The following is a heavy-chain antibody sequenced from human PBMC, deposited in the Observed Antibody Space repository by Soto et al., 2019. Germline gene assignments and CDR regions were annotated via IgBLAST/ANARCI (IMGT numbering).Heavy chain of an antibody. CDR1: GGTFSSYA. CDR2: IIPIFGTA. D-gene: IGHD6-19*01. V-gene: IGHV1-69*13. J-gene: IGHJ6*02. CDR3: ARQPASRAVAGNGAWYYGMDV. Sequence: SVKVSCKASGGTFSSYAISWVRQAPGQGLEWMGGIIPIFGTANYAQKLQARVTITADESTSTAYLQWSRLKASDTARYYCARQPASRAVAGNGAWYYGMDVWGQGTTVTVSS.